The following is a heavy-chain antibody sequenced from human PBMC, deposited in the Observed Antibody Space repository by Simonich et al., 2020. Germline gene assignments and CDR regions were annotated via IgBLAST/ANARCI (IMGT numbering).Heavy chain of an antibody. J-gene: IGHJ3*02. V-gene: IGHV3-21*01. CDR3: AREQARGGAFDI. D-gene: IGHD3-16*01. Sequence: EVQLVESGGGLVKPGGSLRLSCAASGFTFRSYSMNWVRQAPGKGLEWVSSISSSSSYIYYAASVKGRFTISRDNAKNSLYLQMTSLRAEDTAGYYCAREQARGGAFDIWGQGTMVTVSS. CDR2: ISSSSSYI. CDR1: GFTFRSYS.